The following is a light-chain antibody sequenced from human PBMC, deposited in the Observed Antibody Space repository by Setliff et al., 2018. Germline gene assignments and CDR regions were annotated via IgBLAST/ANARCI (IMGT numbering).Light chain of an antibody. V-gene: IGLV2-8*01. CDR1: SRDIGAYNS. CDR3: CSYAASYNPYV. CDR2: EVT. J-gene: IGLJ1*01. Sequence: QSALTQPPSASGSPEQSLTISRTGTSRDIGAYNSVSWYQQHPGKAPKLLIYEVTKRPSGVPDRFSGSKSGNTASLTVSGLQADDEADYFCCSYAASYNPYVFGSGTKVTVL.